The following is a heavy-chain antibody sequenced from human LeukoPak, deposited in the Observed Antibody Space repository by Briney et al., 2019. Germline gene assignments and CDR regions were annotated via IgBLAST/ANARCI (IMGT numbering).Heavy chain of an antibody. V-gene: IGHV3-30*18. CDR2: ISYDGSDK. CDR1: GFTFSNYD. CDR3: AKNIAAATPPYS. Sequence: GGSLRLSCAASGFTFSNYDMHWVRQAPGKGLEWVAGISYDGSDKYYEDSVKGRFTISRDNSKNTLYLQMNSLRAEDTAVYYCAKNIAAATPPYSWGQGTLVTVSS. D-gene: IGHD6-13*01. J-gene: IGHJ4*02.